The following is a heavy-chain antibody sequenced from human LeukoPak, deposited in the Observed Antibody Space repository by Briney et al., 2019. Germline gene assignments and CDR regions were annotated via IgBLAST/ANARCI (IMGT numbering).Heavy chain of an antibody. J-gene: IGHJ4*02. Sequence: GGSLRLSCAASGFTFSHYWVTWVRQAPGKGLEGVAQINQDGSEEYYMDSVKARFTISRDSAKNSVFLQMNSLSAEDTAVYYCVRDGGVSGYDLLDYWGQGTLVTVSS. D-gene: IGHD5-12*01. V-gene: IGHV3-7*01. CDR3: VRDGGVSGYDLLDY. CDR2: INQDGSEE. CDR1: GFTFSHYW.